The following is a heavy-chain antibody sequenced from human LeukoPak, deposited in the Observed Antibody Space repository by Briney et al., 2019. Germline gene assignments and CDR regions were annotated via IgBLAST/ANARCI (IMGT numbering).Heavy chain of an antibody. V-gene: IGHV3-30-3*01. CDR1: GFTFSSYA. Sequence: PGGSLRLSCAASGFTFSSYAMHLVRQAPGKGLEWVAVISYDGSNKYYADSVKGRFTISRDNSKNTLYLQMNSLRAEDTAVYYCARGHDAFDIWGQGTMVTVSS. J-gene: IGHJ3*02. CDR2: ISYDGSNK. CDR3: ARGHDAFDI.